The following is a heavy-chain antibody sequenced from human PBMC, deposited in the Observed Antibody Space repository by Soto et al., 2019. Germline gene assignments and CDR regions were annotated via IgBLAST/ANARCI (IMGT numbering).Heavy chain of an antibody. CDR3: ARSTTVTTLDY. J-gene: IGHJ4*01. V-gene: IGHV1-46*03. D-gene: IGHD4-17*01. Sequence: ASVKVSCKASGYTFTSYYMHWVRQAPGQGLEWMGIINPSGGSTSYAQKFQGRVTMTRDTSSSTVYMELSSLRSEDTAVYYCARSTTVTTLDYWGHGTLVTVSS. CDR2: INPSGGST. CDR1: GYTFTSYY.